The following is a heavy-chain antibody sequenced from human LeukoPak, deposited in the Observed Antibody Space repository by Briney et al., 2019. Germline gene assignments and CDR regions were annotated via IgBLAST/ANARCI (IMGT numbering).Heavy chain of an antibody. CDR3: ARDGLVPAAKNWFDP. J-gene: IGHJ5*02. CDR1: GYTFTSNY. V-gene: IGHV1-18*04. CDR2: ISAYNGNT. Sequence: ASVKVSCKASGYTFTSNYIHWVRQAPGQGLEWMGWISAYNGNTNYAQKLQGRVTMTTDTSTSTAYMELRSLRSDDTAVYYCARDGLVPAAKNWFDPWGQGTLVTVSS. D-gene: IGHD2-2*01.